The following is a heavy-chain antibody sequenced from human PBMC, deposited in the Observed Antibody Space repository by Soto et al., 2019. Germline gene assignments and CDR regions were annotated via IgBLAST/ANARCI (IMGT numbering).Heavy chain of an antibody. CDR2: IAWNSGSI. D-gene: IGHD1-26*01. CDR3: AKLSAATGSYYFDY. Sequence: PGGSLRLSCAASGFTFDEYAMHWVRQAPGKGLEWVSGIAWNSGSIAYADSVKGRFTISRDNAKNSLYLQMNGLRAEDTALYYCAKLSAATGSYYFDYWGQGTLVTVSS. V-gene: IGHV3-9*01. CDR1: GFTFDEYA. J-gene: IGHJ4*02.